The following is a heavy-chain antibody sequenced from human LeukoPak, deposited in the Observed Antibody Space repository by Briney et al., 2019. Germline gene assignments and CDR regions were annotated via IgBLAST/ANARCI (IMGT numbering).Heavy chain of an antibody. V-gene: IGHV3-23*01. D-gene: IGHD2-8*02. CDR2: LNSDGSNT. CDR3: AKDHAQLVGREGY. CDR1: GFTFSNYA. J-gene: IGHJ4*02. Sequence: GGSLRLSCAASGFTFSNYAMSWVRQAPGKGLEWVSALNSDGSNTYYADSVRGRFTISRDNSKDTLYLRMNSLRAEDTAIYYCAKDHAQLVGREGYWGQGTLVTVSS.